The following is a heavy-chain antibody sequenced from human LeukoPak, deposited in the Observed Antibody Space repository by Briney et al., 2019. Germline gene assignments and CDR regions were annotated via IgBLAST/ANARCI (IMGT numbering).Heavy chain of an antibody. CDR2: IKQDGSET. CDR3: ARGFNSHYYGPYYFDY. Sequence: GGSLRLSCAASGFTFNSYWMSWVRQAPGKGLEWVANIKQDGSETYYVDSVKGRFTISRDNAKNSLYLQMNSLRAEDTAVYYCARGFNSHYYGPYYFDYWGQGTLVTVSS. D-gene: IGHD3-10*01. J-gene: IGHJ4*02. V-gene: IGHV3-7*04. CDR1: GFTFNSYW.